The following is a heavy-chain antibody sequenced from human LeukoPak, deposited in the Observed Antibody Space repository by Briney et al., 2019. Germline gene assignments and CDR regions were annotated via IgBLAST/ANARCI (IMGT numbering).Heavy chain of an antibody. CDR1: GYTFTDYY. CDR3: ARFDQVSETAGGY. D-gene: IGHD5/OR15-5a*01. V-gene: IGHV1-2*02. Sequence: ASVKVSCKASGYTFTDYYMHWVRQAPGQGLEWMGWINPHSGGTNYAQKFQGRVTMTRDTSISTAYMELSRLRSDDSAVYYCARFDQVSETAGGYWGQGTLVTVSS. J-gene: IGHJ4*02. CDR2: INPHSGGT.